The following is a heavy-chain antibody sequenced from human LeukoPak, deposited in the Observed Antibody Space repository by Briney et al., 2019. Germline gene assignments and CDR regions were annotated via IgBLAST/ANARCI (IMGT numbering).Heavy chain of an antibody. CDR1: GFTVSDNY. V-gene: IGHV3-66*04. CDR2: IYSAGAT. CDR3: ARRVGGGAPYYFDY. J-gene: IGHJ4*02. Sequence: GGSLRLSCAASGFTVSDNYMTWVRQAPGKGLEWVSSIYSAGATHYAESVKGRFTISRDNAKNPLYLQMNSLRAEDTAVYYCARRVGGGAPYYFDYWGQGTLVTVSS. D-gene: IGHD1-26*01.